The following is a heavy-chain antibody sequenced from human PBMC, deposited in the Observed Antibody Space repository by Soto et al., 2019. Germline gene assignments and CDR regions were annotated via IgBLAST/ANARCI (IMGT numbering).Heavy chain of an antibody. J-gene: IGHJ4*02. CDR3: ARDVADYYGAGSYVY. Sequence: EVQLVESGGGLVQPGGSLRLSCAASGFTFSSYWMSWVRQAPGKGLEWVANIKQDGSEKYYVDSVKGRITISRDNAKNALYRQMNSLRAEDTAVDYCARDVADYYGAGSYVYWGQGTLVTVSS. CDR2: IKQDGSEK. CDR1: GFTFSSYW. V-gene: IGHV3-7*01. D-gene: IGHD3-10*01.